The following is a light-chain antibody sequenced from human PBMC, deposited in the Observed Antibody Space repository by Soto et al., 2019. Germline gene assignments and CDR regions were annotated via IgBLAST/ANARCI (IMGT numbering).Light chain of an antibody. CDR1: QSVTTN. CDR3: QQYNKWPST. J-gene: IGKJ1*01. Sequence: EIVMTQSPATLSLSPGEIATPSCRATQSVTTNLAWYQKKPGQAPRVLIYGTSNRATGIPARLSGSRSGTELTLTISSLQSEDFGVYYCQQYNKWPSTFGQGTKVDI. V-gene: IGKV3-15*01. CDR2: GTS.